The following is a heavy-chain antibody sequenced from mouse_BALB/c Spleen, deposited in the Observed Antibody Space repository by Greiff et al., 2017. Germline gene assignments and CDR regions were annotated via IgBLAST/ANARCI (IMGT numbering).Heavy chain of an antibody. J-gene: IGHJ3*01. D-gene: IGHD1-1*01. CDR3: ARDYYGSSSFAY. CDR2: INPYNGDT. Sequence: EVQLVESGPELVKPGASVKISCKASGYSFTGYFMNWVMQSHGKSLEWIGRINPYNGDTFYNQKFKGKATLTVDKSSSTAHMELRSLASEDSAVYYCARDYYGSSSFAYWGQGTLVTVSA. V-gene: IGHV1-20*02. CDR1: GYSFTGYF.